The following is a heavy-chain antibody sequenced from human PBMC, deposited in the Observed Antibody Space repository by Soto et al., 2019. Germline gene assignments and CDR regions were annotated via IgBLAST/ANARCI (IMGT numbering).Heavy chain of an antibody. CDR3: ARDPTGGYFHYDY. Sequence: GGSLRLSCAASGFSLRDYGMHWVRQAPGKGLEYVAAVSDDGSEQYYADSVRGRFTISRGNSKNTVYLQLDSLTTGDTAVYYCARDPTGGYFHYDYWGQGALVTVSS. J-gene: IGHJ4*02. CDR2: VSDDGSEQ. V-gene: IGHV3-30*17. CDR1: GFSLRDYG. D-gene: IGHD1-26*01.